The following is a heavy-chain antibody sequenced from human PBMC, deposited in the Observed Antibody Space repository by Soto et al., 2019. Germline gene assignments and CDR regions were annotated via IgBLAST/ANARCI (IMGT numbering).Heavy chain of an antibody. Sequence: TLSLTCGVSGGSIKTGGYYWTWIRQYPGKGLEWIGYIYYSGTTWYNPSLKSRVVMSVDLSQNQFSLSLTSVTAADTAVYYCARDHFRFSGWFFDYWGQGPLVTVSS. D-gene: IGHD6-19*01. CDR3: ARDHFRFSGWFFDY. V-gene: IGHV4-31*11. CDR2: IYYSGTT. J-gene: IGHJ4*02. CDR1: GGSIKTGGYY.